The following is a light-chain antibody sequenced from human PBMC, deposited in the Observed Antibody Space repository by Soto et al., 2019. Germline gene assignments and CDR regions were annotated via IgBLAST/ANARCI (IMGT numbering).Light chain of an antibody. J-gene: IGKJ1*01. Sequence: DIQMTQSPSTLSASVGGRVTITCRASQCVGTWVAWYQQKPGKAPKLLIYGASNLESGVPSRFSGSGSGTEFTLTITTLQPDDFATYFCQQYNRNTWSFGPGTKVDIK. CDR2: GAS. V-gene: IGKV1-5*01. CDR1: QCVGTW. CDR3: QQYNRNTWS.